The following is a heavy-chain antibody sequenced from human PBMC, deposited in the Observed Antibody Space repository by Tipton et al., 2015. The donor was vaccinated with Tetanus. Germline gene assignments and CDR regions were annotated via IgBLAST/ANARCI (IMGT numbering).Heavy chain of an antibody. CDR2: IYYSGST. Sequence: TLSLTCTVSGGSISSYYWNWIRQPPGKGLEWIGYIYYSGSTNYNPPLKSRLTMSVDTSNNLFSLKLTSVTAADTAVYYCARVQLSSSFLKYNWLDPWGQGTLVTVAS. V-gene: IGHV4-59*01. CDR3: ARVQLSSSFLKYNWLDP. D-gene: IGHD3-3*02. CDR1: GGSISSYY. J-gene: IGHJ5*02.